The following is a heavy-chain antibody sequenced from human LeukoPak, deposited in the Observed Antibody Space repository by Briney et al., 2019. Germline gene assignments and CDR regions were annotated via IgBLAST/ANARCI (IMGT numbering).Heavy chain of an antibody. Sequence: AGSLTLSCAASGFTFSTYAMHWVRHRPRTGLELVAVISNDGSHKYYGDYVKGRFTIYRDNSKNTLYLQMSSLSAEDTAVYYCARTTTPHYYGSGSYALGYWGQGTLVTVPS. V-gene: IGHV3-30-3*01. CDR3: ARTTTPHYYGSGSYALGY. CDR1: GFTFSTYA. J-gene: IGHJ4*02. D-gene: IGHD3-10*01. CDR2: ISNDGSHK.